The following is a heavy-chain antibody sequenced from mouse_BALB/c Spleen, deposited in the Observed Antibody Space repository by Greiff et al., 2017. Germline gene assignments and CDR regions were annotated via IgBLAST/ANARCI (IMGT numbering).Heavy chain of an antibody. Sequence: QVQLQQPGAELVKPGASVKLSCKASGYTFTSYYMYWVKQRPGQGLEWIGGINPSNGGTNFNEKFKSKATLTVDKSSSTAYMQLSSLTSEDSAVYYCTRSHYGSSPAWFAYWGQGTLVTVSA. J-gene: IGHJ3*01. D-gene: IGHD1-1*01. CDR1: GYTFTSYY. CDR3: TRSHYGSSPAWFAY. CDR2: INPSNGGT. V-gene: IGHV1S81*02.